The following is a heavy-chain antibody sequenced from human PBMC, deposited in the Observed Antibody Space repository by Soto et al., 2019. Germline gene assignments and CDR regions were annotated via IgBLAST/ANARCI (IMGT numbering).Heavy chain of an antibody. J-gene: IGHJ6*02. D-gene: IGHD6-6*01. CDR2: IYYSGST. CDR1: GDSISCYG. CDR3: ARDPRVGSSSFYYNYYGMDV. Sequence: SETLSVSCTVSGDSISCYGLSWIRQPQGKGLEWIGYIYYSGSTNYNPSLKSRVTISVDTSKNQFSLKLSSVTAADTAVYYCARDPRVGSSSFYYNYYGMDVWGQGTTVTGSS. V-gene: IGHV4-59*01.